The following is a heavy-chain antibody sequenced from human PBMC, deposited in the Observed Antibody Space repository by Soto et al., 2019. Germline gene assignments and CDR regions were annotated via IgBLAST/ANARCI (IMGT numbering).Heavy chain of an antibody. Sequence: GGSLRLSCAASGFTFSSYWMSWVRQAPGKGLEWVANIKQDGSEKYYVDSVKGRFTISRDNAKNSLYLQMNSLRAEDTAVYYCATFSSGYDGYYGMDVWGQGTTVTVSS. V-gene: IGHV3-7*05. J-gene: IGHJ6*02. CDR2: IKQDGSEK. CDR3: ATFSSGYDGYYGMDV. D-gene: IGHD5-12*01. CDR1: GFTFSSYW.